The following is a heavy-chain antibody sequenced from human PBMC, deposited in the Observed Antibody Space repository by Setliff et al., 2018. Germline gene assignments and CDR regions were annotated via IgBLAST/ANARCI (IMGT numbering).Heavy chain of an antibody. D-gene: IGHD2-8*01. CDR1: GGSISSHGFY. Sequence: PSETLSLTCTVSGGSISSHGFYWGWIRQPPGEGLEWIGSFYFGENTHYNPSLKSRVTISVDTSKNLFSLKLSSVTAADTAVYYCASVDIVLMVYALWGQGTQVTVSS. CDR2: FYFGENT. CDR3: ASVDIVLMVYAL. J-gene: IGHJ4*02. V-gene: IGHV4-39*07.